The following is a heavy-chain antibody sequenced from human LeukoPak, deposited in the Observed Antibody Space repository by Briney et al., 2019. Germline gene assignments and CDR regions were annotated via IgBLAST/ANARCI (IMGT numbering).Heavy chain of an antibody. CDR2: IKPDGSEK. CDR3: AAGRNDFWSGYYVGYYYYGMDV. J-gene: IGHJ6*02. V-gene: IGHV3-7*03. CDR1: GFIFSNSW. D-gene: IGHD3-3*01. Sequence: GGSLRLSCAASGFIFSNSWMSWVRQAPGKGLDWVANIKPDGSEKNYLDSVKGRFSISRDNAKNSLYLQMNSLRVEDTAVYYCAAGRNDFWSGYYVGYYYYGMDVWGQGTTVTVSS.